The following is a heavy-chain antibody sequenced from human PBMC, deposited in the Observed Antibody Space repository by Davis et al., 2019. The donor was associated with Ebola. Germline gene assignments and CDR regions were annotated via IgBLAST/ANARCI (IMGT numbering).Heavy chain of an antibody. Sequence: MPSETLSLTCAVYGGSFSAYYWRWIRQPPGKGLEWIGSIYYSGSTYYNPSLKSRVTISVDTSKNQFSLKLSSVTAADTAVYYCARGGDFWNGDFDYWGQGTLVTVSS. J-gene: IGHJ4*02. D-gene: IGHD3-3*01. CDR1: GGSFSAYY. V-gene: IGHV4-34*01. CDR2: IYYSGST. CDR3: ARGGDFWNGDFDY.